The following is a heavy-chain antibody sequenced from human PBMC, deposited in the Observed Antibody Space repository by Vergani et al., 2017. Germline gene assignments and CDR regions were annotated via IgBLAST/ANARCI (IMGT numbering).Heavy chain of an antibody. V-gene: IGHV4-39*01. CDR3: ARHSTVEWLVKLGWIDP. Sequence: QLQLQESGPGLVKPSATLSLTCSVSGASIRSSNYYWGWIRQPPGKGLEWIASIYYSGSTYYNPSLKSRFTISVDKSKNQFSLKLSSVTAADTAVYFCARHSTVEWLVKLGWIDPWGQGILVTVSS. D-gene: IGHD6-19*01. CDR2: IYYSGST. CDR1: GASIRSSNYY. J-gene: IGHJ5*02.